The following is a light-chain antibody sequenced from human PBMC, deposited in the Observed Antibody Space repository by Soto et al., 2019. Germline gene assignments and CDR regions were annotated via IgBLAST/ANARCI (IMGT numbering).Light chain of an antibody. V-gene: IGLV2-14*01. CDR3: SSYTRSSTRV. CDR2: DVS. J-gene: IGLJ1*01. CDR1: SSDVGGYKY. Sequence: QSALTQPASVSGSTGQSITISCTGTSSDVGGYKYVSWYQQHPGEAPKLMIYDVSNRPSGVSNRFSGSKSGNTASLTISGLQAEDEADYYCSSYTRSSTRVFGTGTKVTVL.